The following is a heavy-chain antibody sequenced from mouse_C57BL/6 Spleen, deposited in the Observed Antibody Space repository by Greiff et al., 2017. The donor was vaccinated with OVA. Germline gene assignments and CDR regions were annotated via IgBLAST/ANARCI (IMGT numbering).Heavy chain of an antibody. J-gene: IGHJ2*01. CDR1: GYTFTSYD. CDR3: ARGAGYDGRYFDY. Sequence: QVQLQQSGPELVKPGASVKLSCKASGYTFTSYDINWVQQRPGQGLEWIGWIYPRDGSTKYPEKFKGKATLTVDTSASTAYMELHSLRSEDAAVYFCARGAGYDGRYFDYWGQGTTLTVSS. V-gene: IGHV1-85*01. CDR2: IYPRDGST. D-gene: IGHD2-2*01.